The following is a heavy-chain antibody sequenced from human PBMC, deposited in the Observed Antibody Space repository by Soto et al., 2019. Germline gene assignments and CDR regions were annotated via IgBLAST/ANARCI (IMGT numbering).Heavy chain of an antibody. CDR2: IFSNGEK. V-gene: IGHV2-26*01. J-gene: IGHJ4*02. Sequence: SGPTLVNPTETLTLTCTVSGFSLSNGGMGVSWVRQPPGKALEWLAHIFSNGEKSYSTSLKTRLTISKDTSNSQGVLTMTDMDPVDTATFYRARIGPTVAASRPFDYWGQGTLVTVSS. CDR1: GFSLSNGGMG. CDR3: ARIGPTVAASRPFDY. D-gene: IGHD6-19*01.